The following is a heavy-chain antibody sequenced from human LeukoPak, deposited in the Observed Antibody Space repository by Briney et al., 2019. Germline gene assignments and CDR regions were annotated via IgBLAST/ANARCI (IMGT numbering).Heavy chain of an antibody. CDR1: GGSSSGYY. V-gene: IGHV4-34*01. CDR2: INHSGST. CDR3: ARFRLVEVTAPPDAFDI. J-gene: IGHJ3*02. Sequence: SETLSLTCAVYGGSSSGYYWSWLRQPPGKGLEWIGEINHSGSTNYNPSLKSRVTISVDTSKNQFSLKLSSVTAADTAVYYCARFRLVEVTAPPDAFDIWGQGTMVTVSS. D-gene: IGHD2-21*02.